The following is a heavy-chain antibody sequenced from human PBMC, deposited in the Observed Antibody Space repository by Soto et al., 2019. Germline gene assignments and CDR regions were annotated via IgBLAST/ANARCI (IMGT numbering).Heavy chain of an antibody. CDR1: GGSFSGYY. CDR3: ATHGNLYYYYYYGMDV. V-gene: IGHV4-34*01. J-gene: IGHJ6*02. CDR2: INHSGST. Sequence: SETLSLTCTVSGGSFSGYYWSWIRQPPGKGLEWIGEINHSGSTNYNPSLKSRVTISVDTSKNQFSLKLSSVTAADTAVYYCATHGNLYYYYYYGMDVWGQGTTVTVSS.